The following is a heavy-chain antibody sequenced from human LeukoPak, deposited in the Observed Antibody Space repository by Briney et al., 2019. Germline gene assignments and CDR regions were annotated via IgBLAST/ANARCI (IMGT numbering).Heavy chain of an antibody. V-gene: IGHV3-7*01. CDR1: GFTFSTYW. D-gene: IGHD5/OR15-5a*01. J-gene: IGHJ4*02. Sequence: GGSLRLSCAASGFTFSTYWMSWVRQPPEKGLEFVANIKQDGSVKNYMDSLKGRSTISRDNARESLYLEINSLRADDAAVYYCARDPESSAFDLWGQGALVTVSS. CDR2: IKQDGSVK. CDR3: ARDPESSAFDL.